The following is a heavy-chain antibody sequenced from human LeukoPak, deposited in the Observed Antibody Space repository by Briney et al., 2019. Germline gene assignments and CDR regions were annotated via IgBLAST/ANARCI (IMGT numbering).Heavy chain of an antibody. CDR3: AKDLGRVNPPVVARTNSGYFDY. CDR1: GYTFTSYG. Sequence: ASVKVSCKASGYTFTSYGLIWVRQAPGQGLEWMGWIGTYNAYANYAQKLQGRVTMTTDTSTNTAYMELRSLRSDDTAVYYCAKDLGRVNPPVVARTNSGYFDYWGQGTLVTVSS. V-gene: IGHV1-18*01. D-gene: IGHD6-19*01. J-gene: IGHJ4*02. CDR2: IGTYNAYA.